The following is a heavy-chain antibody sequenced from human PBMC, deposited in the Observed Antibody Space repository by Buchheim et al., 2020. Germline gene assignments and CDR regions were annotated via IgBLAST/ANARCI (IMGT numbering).Heavy chain of an antibody. CDR2: ISYDGSNK. D-gene: IGHD3-3*02. CDR1: GFTFSNYG. Sequence: QVQLVESGGGVVQPGRSLRLSCAASGFTFSNYGMHWVRQAPGKGLEWVAVISYDGSNKYYADSVKGRFTISRDNSKNTLFLQMNSLRAEDTAVYYCAKDKHWNHFDYWGQGTL. CDR3: AKDKHWNHFDY. J-gene: IGHJ4*02. V-gene: IGHV3-30*18.